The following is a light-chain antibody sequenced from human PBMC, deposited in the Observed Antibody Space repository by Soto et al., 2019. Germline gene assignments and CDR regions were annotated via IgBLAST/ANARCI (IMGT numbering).Light chain of an antibody. CDR2: DVS. Sequence: QSALTQPASVSGSPGQSITISCTGTSNDIGDYNYVSWYQQHPGKAPKLLIYDVSNRPSGVSSRFSGSKSGNTASLTISGLQAEDEANYYCSSYSTTITLLVLFGGGTQLTVL. CDR3: SSYSTTITLLVL. J-gene: IGLJ2*01. CDR1: SNDIGDYNY. V-gene: IGLV2-14*01.